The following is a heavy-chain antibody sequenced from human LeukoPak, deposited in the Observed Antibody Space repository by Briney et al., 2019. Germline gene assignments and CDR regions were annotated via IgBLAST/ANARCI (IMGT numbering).Heavy chain of an antibody. J-gene: IGHJ6*02. CDR3: AKDRTYYDILTGYLGYYYYYGMDV. CDR2: ISGSGGST. Sequence: GGSLRLSCEASGFTFSSYAMSWVRQAPGKGLEWVSAISGSGGSTYYADSVKGRLTISRDNSKNTLYLQMNSLRAEDTAVYYCAKDRTYYDILTGYLGYYYYYGMDVWGQGTTVTVSS. D-gene: IGHD3-9*01. CDR1: GFTFSSYA. V-gene: IGHV3-23*01.